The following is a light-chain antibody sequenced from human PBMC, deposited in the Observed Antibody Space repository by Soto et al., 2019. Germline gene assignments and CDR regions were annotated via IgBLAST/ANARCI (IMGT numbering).Light chain of an antibody. CDR1: QTVSSAR. CDR3: HQYGSSPWT. J-gene: IGKJ1*01. CDR2: GAS. V-gene: IGKV3-20*01. Sequence: EIVLTQSPGTLSLSPGERATLSCRASQTVSSARLAWFQQKPGQAPRLLIYGASSRAPGIPDRFSGSGSETDFTLTITRLESEDFALYSCHQYGSSPWTFGQGTKVEI.